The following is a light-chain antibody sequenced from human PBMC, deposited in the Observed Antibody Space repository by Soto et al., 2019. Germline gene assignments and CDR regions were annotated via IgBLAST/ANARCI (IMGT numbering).Light chain of an antibody. V-gene: IGKV3-15*01. CDR2: GAF. CDR3: QQYNNWVT. J-gene: IGKJ4*01. Sequence: EIVMTQSPATLSMSPGERVTLSCRASQSVSNNLAWYQQKPGQAPRLLIYGAFTTATGIPARFSGSGSGTEFTLTISSLQSEDFAVYYCQQYNNWVTFGGGTKVEIK. CDR1: QSVSNN.